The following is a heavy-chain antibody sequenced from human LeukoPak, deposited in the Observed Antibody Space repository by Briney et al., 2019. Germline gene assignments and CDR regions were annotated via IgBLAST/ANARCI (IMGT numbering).Heavy chain of an antibody. CDR3: ARNPIAVAGWFAP. D-gene: IGHD6-19*01. V-gene: IGHV1-69*13. CDR1: GGTFSSYA. J-gene: IGHJ5*02. CDR2: IIPIFGTA. Sequence: ASVKVSCKASGGTFSSYAISWVRQTPGQGLEWMGGIIPIFGTANYAQKFQGRVTITADESTSTAYMELSSLRSEDTAVYYCARNPIAVAGWFAPWGQGTLLTVSS.